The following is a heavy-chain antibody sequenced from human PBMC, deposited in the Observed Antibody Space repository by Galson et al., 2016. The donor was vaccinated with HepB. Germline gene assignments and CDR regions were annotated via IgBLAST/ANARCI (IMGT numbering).Heavy chain of an antibody. CDR1: GFSFTNYS. V-gene: IGHV3-21*01. CDR2: ISSSSNLI. CDR3: ARENVITKVRGLIAAYGMDV. J-gene: IGHJ6*02. D-gene: IGHD3-10*01. Sequence: SLRLSCAASGFSFTNYSMNWVRQAPGKGLEWVSSISSSSNLIYYSESMKGRLTVSRDNAKNSLYLQMKNLRAEDTAVYYCARENVITKVRGLIAAYGMDVWGQGTTVTVSS.